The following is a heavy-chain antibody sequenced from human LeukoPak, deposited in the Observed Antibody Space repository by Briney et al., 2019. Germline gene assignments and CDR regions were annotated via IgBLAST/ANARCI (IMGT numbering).Heavy chain of an antibody. CDR1: GFTFDDYA. J-gene: IGHJ6*02. CDR3: AKDSEWEHVYYYYGMDV. V-gene: IGHV3-30*18. CDR2: ISYDGSNR. Sequence: PGRSLRLSCAASGFTFDDYAMHWVRQAPGEGLEWVAVISYDGSNRYYADSVKGRFTISRDNSKNTLYLQMNSLRAEDTAVYYCAKDSEWEHVYYYYGMDVWGQGTTVTVSS. D-gene: IGHD1-26*01.